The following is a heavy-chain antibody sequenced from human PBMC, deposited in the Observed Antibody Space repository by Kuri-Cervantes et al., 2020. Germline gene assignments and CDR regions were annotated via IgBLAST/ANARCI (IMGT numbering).Heavy chain of an antibody. CDR1: GFTFDDYA. Sequence: LSLTCAASGFTFDDYAMHWVRQAPGKGLEWVSGISWNSGSIAYTDSVKGRFTVSRDNAKNSLYLQMNSLRAEDTALYYCAKATVKAVAGGGNAFDIWGQGTMVTVSS. CDR2: ISWNSGSI. V-gene: IGHV3-9*01. D-gene: IGHD6-19*01. CDR3: AKATVKAVAGGGNAFDI. J-gene: IGHJ3*02.